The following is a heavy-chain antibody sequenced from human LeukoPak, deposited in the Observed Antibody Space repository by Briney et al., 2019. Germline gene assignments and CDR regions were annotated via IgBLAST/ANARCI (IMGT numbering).Heavy chain of an antibody. Sequence: SVKVSCKASGGTFSSYAISWVRQAPGQGPEWMGGIIPIFGTANYAQKFQGRVTITADESTSTAYMELSSLRSEDTAVYYCARAVSSGYDPFDYWGQGTLVTVSS. J-gene: IGHJ4*02. D-gene: IGHD3-22*01. CDR3: ARAVSSGYDPFDY. CDR2: IIPIFGTA. CDR1: GGTFSSYA. V-gene: IGHV1-69*13.